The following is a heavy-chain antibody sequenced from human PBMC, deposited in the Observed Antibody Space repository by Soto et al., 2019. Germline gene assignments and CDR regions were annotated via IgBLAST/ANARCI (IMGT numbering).Heavy chain of an antibody. V-gene: IGHV6-1*01. J-gene: IGHJ5*02. CDR2: TYFRSKWYN. Sequence: SQTLSLTCVISGDSVSSNTASWNWIRQSPSRGLEWLGRTYFRSKWYNDYAVSVKSRIIINPDTSKNQFSLQLNSVTPEDTAVYYCARGTPLGGIAAASTWFDPWGQGTLVTVSS. CDR1: GDSVSSNTAS. D-gene: IGHD6-13*01. CDR3: ARGTPLGGIAAASTWFDP.